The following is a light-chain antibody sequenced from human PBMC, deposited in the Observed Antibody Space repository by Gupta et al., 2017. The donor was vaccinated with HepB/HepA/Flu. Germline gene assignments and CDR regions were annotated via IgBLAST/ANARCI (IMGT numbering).Light chain of an antibody. CDR3: LQYLDYSWT. Sequence: DIEMTQSPSTLSASVGDRVTITCRATQSISSWLAWYQQKPGKAPKVLIYKASNLASGVPSRFSGSGSGTEFTLTISRLEADDFATYYCLQYLDYSWTFGQGTKVEI. V-gene: IGKV1-5*03. CDR1: QSISSW. CDR2: KAS. J-gene: IGKJ1*01.